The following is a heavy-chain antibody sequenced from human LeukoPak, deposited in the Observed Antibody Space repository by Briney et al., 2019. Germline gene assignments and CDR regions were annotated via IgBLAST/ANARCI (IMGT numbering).Heavy chain of an antibody. V-gene: IGHV3-7*01. CDR3: ARGQDEVPVAHGFDY. CDR2: IKQDGSEK. Sequence: GGSLRLSCAASGFTFSSYWMSWVRQAPGKGLEWVANIKQDGSEKYYVDSVKGRVTISRDNAKNSLYLQMNSLRAEDTAVYYCARGQDEVPVAHGFDYWGQGTLVTVSS. CDR1: GFTFSSYW. D-gene: IGHD2-2*01. J-gene: IGHJ4*02.